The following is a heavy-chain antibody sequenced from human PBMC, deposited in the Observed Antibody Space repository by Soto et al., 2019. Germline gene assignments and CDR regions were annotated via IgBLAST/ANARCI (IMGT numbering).Heavy chain of an antibody. CDR1: GYTFTGYY. D-gene: IGHD5-12*01. V-gene: IGHV1-2*04. CDR3: ARGVGGMATITADWFDP. CDR2: INPNSGGT. Sequence: QVQLVQSGAEVKKPGASVKVSCKASGYTFTGYYMHWVRQAPGQGLEWMGWINPNSGGTNYAQKFQGWVTMTRDTSISTAYMELSRLRSDDTAVYYCARGVGGMATITADWFDPWGQGTLVTVSS. J-gene: IGHJ5*02.